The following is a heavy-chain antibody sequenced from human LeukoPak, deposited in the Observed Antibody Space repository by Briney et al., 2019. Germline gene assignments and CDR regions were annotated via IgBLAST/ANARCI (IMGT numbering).Heavy chain of an antibody. J-gene: IGHJ4*02. CDR1: GNNFSNHW. CDR3: AIAGSYDY. V-gene: IGHV5-51*01. CDR2: IFSTDSDT. D-gene: IGHD1-26*01. Sequence: GESLKISCKASGNNFSNHWIAWVRQIPGKGLEWMGIIFSTDSDTRYSPSFQGQVTISVDKSISTAFLRWNTLKASDSAMHYCAIAGSYDYWGQGTLVTVSS.